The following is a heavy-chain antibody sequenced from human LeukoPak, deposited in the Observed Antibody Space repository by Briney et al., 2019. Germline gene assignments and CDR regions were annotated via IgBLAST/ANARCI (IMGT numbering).Heavy chain of an antibody. J-gene: IGHJ3*02. Sequence: SETLSLTCTVSYGSISSSSYYWGWIRQPPGKGLGWIGSIYYRGSTYYNPSIKSRVTISVDTSRNQFSLKLSSVTAADTALYYCARHSVATDAFDIWGQGTMVTVSS. CDR2: IYYRGST. V-gene: IGHV4-39*01. CDR3: ARHSVATDAFDI. CDR1: YGSISSSSYY. D-gene: IGHD5-12*01.